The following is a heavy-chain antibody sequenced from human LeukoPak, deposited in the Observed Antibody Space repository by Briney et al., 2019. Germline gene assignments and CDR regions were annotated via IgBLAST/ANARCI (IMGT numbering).Heavy chain of an antibody. Sequence: SETLSLTCTVSGGSISSYYWGWIRQPAGKGLEWIGRIYTSGSTNYNPSLKSRVTMSVDTSKNQFSLKLSSVTAADTAVYYCARYYYYGSGTVFDYWGQGTLVTVSS. CDR2: IYTSGST. CDR3: ARYYYYGSGTVFDY. J-gene: IGHJ4*02. CDR1: GGSISSYY. D-gene: IGHD3-10*01. V-gene: IGHV4-4*07.